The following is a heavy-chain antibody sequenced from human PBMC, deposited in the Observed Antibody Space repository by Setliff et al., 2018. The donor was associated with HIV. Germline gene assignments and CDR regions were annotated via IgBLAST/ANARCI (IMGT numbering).Heavy chain of an antibody. Sequence: GGSLRLSCAASGFTFNIYYLSWVRQAPGKGLEWVGKINQDESEQFYVDSVRGRFTISRDNAKNSLYLQMNSLRAEDAAVYFCAKDPPTWQWLFDYWGQGTLVTVSS. CDR1: GFTFNIYY. CDR3: AKDPPTWQWLFDY. J-gene: IGHJ4*02. D-gene: IGHD6-19*01. V-gene: IGHV3-7*03. CDR2: INQDESEQ.